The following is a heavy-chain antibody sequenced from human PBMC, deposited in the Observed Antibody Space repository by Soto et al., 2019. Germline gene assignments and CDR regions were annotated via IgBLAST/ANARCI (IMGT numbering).Heavy chain of an antibody. J-gene: IGHJ5*02. V-gene: IGHV4-34*01. CDR1: GGSLSGYY. D-gene: IGHD1-1*01. Sequence: QVQLQQWGAGLLKPSETLSRICGVYGGSLSGYYWIWISQSPGRGLEWIGETNDSGSTKYNPSLKSRVTISIDTSKNQFSLRLHSVSAADTAVYYCAIHRTGSRGVDLWGQGMMVTVSS. CDR3: AIHRTGSRGVDL. CDR2: TNDSGST.